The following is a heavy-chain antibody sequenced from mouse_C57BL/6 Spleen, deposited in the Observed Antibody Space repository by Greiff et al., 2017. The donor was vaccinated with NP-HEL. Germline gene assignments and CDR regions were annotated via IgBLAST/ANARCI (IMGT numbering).Heavy chain of an antibody. V-gene: IGHV1-59*01. CDR3: ARHLGRGGYFDY. CDR2: IDPSDSYT. J-gene: IGHJ2*01. D-gene: IGHD4-1*01. Sequence: QVQLQQPGAELVRPGTSVKLSCKASGYTFTSYWMHWVKQRPGQGLEWIGVIDPSDSYTNYNQKFKGKATLTVDTSSSTAYMQLSSLTSEDSAVYYCARHLGRGGYFDYWGQGTTLTVSS. CDR1: GYTFTSYW.